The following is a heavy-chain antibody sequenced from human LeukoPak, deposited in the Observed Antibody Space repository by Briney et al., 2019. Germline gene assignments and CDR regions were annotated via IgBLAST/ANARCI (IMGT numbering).Heavy chain of an antibody. CDR1: GGSISSYY. CDR2: IYYSGST. J-gene: IGHJ4*02. CDR3: ARHRSNYYFDY. V-gene: IGHV4-59*08. Sequence: SETLSLTCTVSGGSISSYYWSWIRQPPGKGPEWIGYIYYSGSTNYNPSLKSRVTISVDTSKNQFSLKLSSVTAADTAVYYCARHRSNYYFDYWGQGTLVTVSS. D-gene: IGHD1-26*01.